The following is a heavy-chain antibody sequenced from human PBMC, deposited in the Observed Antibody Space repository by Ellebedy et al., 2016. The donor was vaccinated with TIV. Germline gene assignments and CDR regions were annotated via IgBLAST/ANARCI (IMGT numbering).Heavy chain of an antibody. CDR2: IYYSGST. CDR3: ARTGIAVAGDY. J-gene: IGHJ4*02. D-gene: IGHD6-19*01. Sequence: SETLSLXXTVSGGSISSSSYYWGWIRQPPGKGLEWIGSIYYSGSTYYNPSLKSRVTISVDTSKNQFSLKLSSVTAADTAVYYCARTGIAVAGDYWGQGTLVTVSS. V-gene: IGHV4-39*01. CDR1: GGSISSSSYY.